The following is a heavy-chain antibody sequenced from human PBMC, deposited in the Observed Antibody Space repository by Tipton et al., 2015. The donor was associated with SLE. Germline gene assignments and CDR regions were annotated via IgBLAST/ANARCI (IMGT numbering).Heavy chain of an antibody. Sequence: TLSLTCAVYGGSFSGYYWSWIRQPSGKGLEWIGEINRRGSTNYNPSLKSRVTISVDTSKNQFSLKLSSVTAADTAVYYSAVITGTYGDWYFDLWGRGTLVTVSS. D-gene: IGHD1-7*01. CDR1: GGSFSGYY. CDR3: AVITGTYGDWYFDL. J-gene: IGHJ2*01. V-gene: IGHV4-34*09. CDR2: INRRGST.